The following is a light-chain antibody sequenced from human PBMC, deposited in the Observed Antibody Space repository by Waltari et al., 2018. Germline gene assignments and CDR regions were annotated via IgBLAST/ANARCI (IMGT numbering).Light chain of an antibody. J-gene: IGKJ4*01. CDR1: QSVGTY. V-gene: IGKV3-11*01. CDR3: QQRRNWPLT. Sequence: EIVLTQSPAILSFSPGERATLPCRASQSVGTYLAWYPQRPGQSPRLLIYDASYRATGIPARFSGSGSETDFTLTISSLQPEDFAVYYCQQRRNWPLTFGGGTRVQI. CDR2: DAS.